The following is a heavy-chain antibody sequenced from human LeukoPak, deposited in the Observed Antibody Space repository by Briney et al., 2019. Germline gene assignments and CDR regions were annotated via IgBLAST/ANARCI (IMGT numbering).Heavy chain of an antibody. D-gene: IGHD2-15*01. CDR3: ARGIQGWRYNWFDP. CDR1: GGSISSYY. CDR2: IYTSGST. Sequence: SSETLSLTCTVSGGSISSYYWSWIRQPAGKGLEWIGRIYTSGSTNYNPSLKSRVTMSVDTSKNQFSLKLSSVTAAGTAVYYCARGIQGWRYNWFDPWGQGTLVTVSS. V-gene: IGHV4-4*07. J-gene: IGHJ5*02.